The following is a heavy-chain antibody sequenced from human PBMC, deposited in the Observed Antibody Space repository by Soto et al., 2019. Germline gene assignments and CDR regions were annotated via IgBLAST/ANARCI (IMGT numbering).Heavy chain of an antibody. J-gene: IGHJ3*02. CDR1: GGTFSSYA. CDR3: ARGYERTMRDREALFDI. D-gene: IGHD2-2*01. CDR2: IIPIFGTA. Sequence: ASVKVSCKASGGTFSSYAISWVRQAPGQGLEWMGGIIPIFGTANYAQKFQGRVTITADESTSTAYMELSSLRSEDTAVYYCARGYERTMRDREALFDIWGQGTMVTVSS. V-gene: IGHV1-69*13.